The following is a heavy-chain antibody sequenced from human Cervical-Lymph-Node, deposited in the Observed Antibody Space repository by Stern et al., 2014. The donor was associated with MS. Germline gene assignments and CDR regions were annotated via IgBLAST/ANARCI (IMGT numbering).Heavy chain of an antibody. D-gene: IGHD3-22*01. CDR3: ARQYNYDISGYWFDP. CDR1: GFSLSTSGVC. CDR2: IYWDDDK. V-gene: IGHV2-5*02. Sequence: QVTLRESGPTLVKPTQTLTLTCTFSGFSLSTSGVCVGWIRQPPGKALEWLALIYWDDDKRYSPSLKRRLTITKDTSKNQVVLTMTNMDPVDTATYYCARQYNYDISGYWFDPWGQGTLVSVSS. J-gene: IGHJ5*02.